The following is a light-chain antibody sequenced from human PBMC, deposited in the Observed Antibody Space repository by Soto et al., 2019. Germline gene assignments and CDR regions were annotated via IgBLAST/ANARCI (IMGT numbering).Light chain of an antibody. J-gene: IGKJ1*01. V-gene: IGKV3-20*01. CDR3: QQYGTSPRT. CDR1: QSISTSY. Sequence: EVVLTQSPGTLSLSPGERATLSCRASQSISTSYLAWYQQKSGQAPRLLMYGVSTRATGIPDRFSGSGSGTDFTLTISRLEPEDFGVYYCQQYGTSPRTFGQGTKVEIK. CDR2: GVS.